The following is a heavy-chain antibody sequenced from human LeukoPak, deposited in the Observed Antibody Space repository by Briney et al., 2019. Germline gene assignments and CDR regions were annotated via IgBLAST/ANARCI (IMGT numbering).Heavy chain of an antibody. V-gene: IGHV3-23*01. J-gene: IGHJ4*02. Sequence: GGSLRLSCAASGFTFISYAMSWVRQAPGKGLEWVSVISGSGGSTYSAESVKGRFIISRDNSKNTLYLQMNSLRVEDTAVYYCAKGPRASGWTYFDYWGQGTLVTVSS. CDR2: ISGSGGST. CDR3: AKGPRASGWTYFDY. D-gene: IGHD6-19*01. CDR1: GFTFISYA.